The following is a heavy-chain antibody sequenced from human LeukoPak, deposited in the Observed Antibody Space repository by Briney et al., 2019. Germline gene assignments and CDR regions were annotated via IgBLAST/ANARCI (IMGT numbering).Heavy chain of an antibody. CDR2: ISWDGGST. J-gene: IGHJ4*02. CDR3: TKSDSRYGDYRPFSD. Sequence: PGGSLRLSCAASGFTFDDYTMHWVRQAPGKGLEWVSVISWDGGSTYYADSVKGRFTISRDNSKNSLYLQMNSLRTEDTALYYCTKSDSRYGDYRPFSDWGQGTLVTVSS. CDR1: GFTFDDYT. V-gene: IGHV3-43*01. D-gene: IGHD4-17*01.